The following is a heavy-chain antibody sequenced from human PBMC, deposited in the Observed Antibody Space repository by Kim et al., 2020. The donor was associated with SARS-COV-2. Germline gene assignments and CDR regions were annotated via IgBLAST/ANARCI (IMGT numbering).Heavy chain of an antibody. Sequence: SVKVYCKASGGTFSSYAISWVRQATGQGLEWMGRISPIFGIANYAQKFQGRVTITADKSTSTAYMELSSLRSEDTAVYYCARGHYDFWSVERYYFDYWGQGPLVTVSS. D-gene: IGHD3-3*01. CDR2: ISPIFGIA. CDR1: GGTFSSYA. V-gene: IGHV1-69*04. CDR3: ARGHYDFWSVERYYFDY. J-gene: IGHJ4*02.